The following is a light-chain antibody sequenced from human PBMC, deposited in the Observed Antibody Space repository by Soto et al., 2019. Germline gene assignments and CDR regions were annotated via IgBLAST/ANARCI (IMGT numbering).Light chain of an antibody. Sequence: DIQTTQSPPSLSASVGDRVTITCRTSQSISSYLNWYQQKPGKAPKLLIYAASRLQSGVPSRFRGSSSGTDFTLTISSLQPEDSATYYCQQSYSAPHTFGQGTKLEIK. J-gene: IGKJ2*01. CDR1: QSISSY. V-gene: IGKV1-39*01. CDR3: QQSYSAPHT. CDR2: AAS.